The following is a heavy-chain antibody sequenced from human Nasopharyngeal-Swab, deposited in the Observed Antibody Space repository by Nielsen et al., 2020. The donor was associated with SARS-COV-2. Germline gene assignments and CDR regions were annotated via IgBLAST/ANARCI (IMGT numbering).Heavy chain of an antibody. V-gene: IGHV3-48*04. CDR2: ISSSSSTI. Sequence: GESLKISCAASGFTFSSYSMNWVRQAPGKGLEWVSYISSSSSTIYYADSVKSRFTISRDNAKNSLYLQMNSLRAEDTAVYYCARWSGYYYYYGMDVWGQGTTVTVSS. D-gene: IGHD3-3*01. J-gene: IGHJ6*02. CDR3: ARWSGYYYYYGMDV. CDR1: GFTFSSYS.